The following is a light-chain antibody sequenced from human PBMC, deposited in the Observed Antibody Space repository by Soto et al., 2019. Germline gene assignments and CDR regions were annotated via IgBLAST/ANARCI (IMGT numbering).Light chain of an antibody. Sequence: QSVLTQPASVSGSPGQSITISCTGTSSDVGAYNYVCWYQQHPGKAPKLIIYEVSNRPSGVSDRFSGSRSGNTASLTISGLQADDEANYYCSSYTTPNTLLFGGGTKVTVL. CDR1: SSDVGAYNY. CDR3: SSYTTPNTLL. V-gene: IGLV2-14*03. CDR2: EVS. J-gene: IGLJ2*01.